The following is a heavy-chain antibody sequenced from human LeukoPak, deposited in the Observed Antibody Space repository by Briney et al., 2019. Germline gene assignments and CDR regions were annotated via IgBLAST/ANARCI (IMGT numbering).Heavy chain of an antibody. D-gene: IGHD2-2*01. Sequence: AGGVLRISCTAPGFTFCKPAMGRGRPGPGKGGEWVSAVFGRGRNTYYAESVKGRFTIFRDNSKNTLFLQMNSLRAEDTAKYYCAKLASLCTSSSCVRGGFDYWGQGALVTVSS. J-gene: IGHJ4*02. CDR2: VFGRGRNT. V-gene: IGHV3-23*01. CDR1: GFTFCKPA. CDR3: AKLASLCTSSSCVRGGFDY.